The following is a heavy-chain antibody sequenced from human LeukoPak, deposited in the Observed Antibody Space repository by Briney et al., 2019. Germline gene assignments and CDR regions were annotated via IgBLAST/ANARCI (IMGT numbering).Heavy chain of an antibody. J-gene: IGHJ4*02. CDR3: ASRYDYFDY. Sequence: GGSLRLSCAASGFTFSNYAMHWVRQAPGKGLEWVAFVRSDGNNKYYADSVKGRFTISRDNSKNTLYLQMNSLRAEDTAVYYCASRYDYFDYWGQGTLVTVSS. CDR1: GFTFSNYA. D-gene: IGHD3-22*01. V-gene: IGHV3-30*02. CDR2: VRSDGNNK.